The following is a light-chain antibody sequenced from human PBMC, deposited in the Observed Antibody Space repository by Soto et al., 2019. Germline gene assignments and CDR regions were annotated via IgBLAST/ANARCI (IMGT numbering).Light chain of an antibody. J-gene: IGLJ1*01. CDR3: SSYTITSTLV. CDR2: DVS. Sequence: QSALTQPASVSGSPGQSITISCTGTSSDVGGYNYVSWYQQHPGKAPKLMIYDVSNRPSGVSNRFFGSKSGNTASLTISGLQAEDEADYYCSSYTITSTLVFGTGTKVNVL. CDR1: SSDVGGYNY. V-gene: IGLV2-14*01.